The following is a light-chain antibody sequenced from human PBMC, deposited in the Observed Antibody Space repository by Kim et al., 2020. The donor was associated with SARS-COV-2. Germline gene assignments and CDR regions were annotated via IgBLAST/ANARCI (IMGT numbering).Light chain of an antibody. V-gene: IGKV3-20*01. CDR3: HRSSYSPRT. CDR1: HTVTKYY. J-gene: IGKJ1*01. Sequence: SPGGRATLSCTASHTVTKYYLAWYQQKPCQAPRLLIYDASYRATGTPDRFSGSGSESDFTLTISRLEPEDFALYYCHRSSYSPRTFGQGTKVDIK. CDR2: DAS.